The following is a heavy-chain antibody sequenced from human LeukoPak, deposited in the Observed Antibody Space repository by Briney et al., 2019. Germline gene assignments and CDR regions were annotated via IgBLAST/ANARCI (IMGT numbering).Heavy chain of an antibody. D-gene: IGHD6-13*01. J-gene: IGHJ5*02. CDR3: ARGWLQHLVRGVGWFDP. CDR1: GGSISSSSYY. V-gene: IGHV4-39*01. Sequence: SETLSLTCTVSGGSISSSSYYWGWILQPPGKGLEWIGSIYYSGSTYYNPSLKSRVTISVDTSKNQFSLNLSSVTAADTAVYYCARGWLQHLVRGVGWFDPWGQGTLVTVSS. CDR2: IYYSGST.